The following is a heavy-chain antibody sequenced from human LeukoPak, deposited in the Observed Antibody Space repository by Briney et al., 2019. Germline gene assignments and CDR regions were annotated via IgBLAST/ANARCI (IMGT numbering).Heavy chain of an antibody. CDR3: VRGVAVSGFDY. J-gene: IGHJ4*02. V-gene: IGHV6-1*01. CDR1: GDCVSGDSAA. D-gene: IGHD5/OR15-5a*01. Sequence: LQTLSLSCAMSGDCVSGDSAASNWARQSPSSWREWLGRTYYRSTWFNDYAVSVQSRITINPDTSTNQVSLQLNSVTPEDTAVYYCVRGVAVSGFDYWGQGTLVTVSS. CDR2: TYYRSTWFN.